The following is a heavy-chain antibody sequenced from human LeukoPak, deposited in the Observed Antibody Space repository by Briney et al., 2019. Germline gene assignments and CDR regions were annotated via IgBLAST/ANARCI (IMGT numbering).Heavy chain of an antibody. J-gene: IGHJ5*02. CDR2: ISSSSSSE. D-gene: IGHD2-2*01. CDR1: GSTFSNYN. Sequence: GGSLRLSCAASGSTFSNYNMNWVRQAPGKGLEWVSYISSSSSSEYYTDSVKGRFTISRDNAKNSLYLQMNSLRDEDTAVYYCARADVVPFAPSQKNWFDPWGQGTLVTVSS. CDR3: ARADVVPFAPSQKNWFDP. V-gene: IGHV3-48*02.